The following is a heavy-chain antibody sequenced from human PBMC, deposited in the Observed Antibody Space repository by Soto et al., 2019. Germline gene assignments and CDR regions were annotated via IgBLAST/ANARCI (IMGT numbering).Heavy chain of an antibody. D-gene: IGHD6-19*01. CDR3: ARDGEEQWLPTGY. CDR1: GFTFSSYS. J-gene: IGHJ4*02. CDR2: ISSSSSYI. V-gene: IGHV3-21*01. Sequence: GGSLRLSCAASGFTFSSYSMNWVRQAPGKGLEWVSSISSSSSYIYYADSVKGRFTISRDNAKNSLYLQMNSLRAEDTAVYYCARDGEEQWLPTGYWGQGTLVTVS.